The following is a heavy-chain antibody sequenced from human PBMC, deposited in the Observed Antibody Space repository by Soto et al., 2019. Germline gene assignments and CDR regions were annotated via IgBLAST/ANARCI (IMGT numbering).Heavy chain of an antibody. V-gene: IGHV1-2*02. CDR1: GYTFTDYY. CDR2: INPNSGDT. J-gene: IGHJ4*02. CDR3: ARSVSFVTPRPDY. D-gene: IGHD6-6*01. Sequence: GASVKGSCKASGYTFTDYYMHWVRQAPGQGLECMGWINPNSGDTNYAQKFQGRVTLTRDTSISTAYMEVSRLRSDDTAVYYCARSVSFVTPRPDYWGQGTLVTVSS.